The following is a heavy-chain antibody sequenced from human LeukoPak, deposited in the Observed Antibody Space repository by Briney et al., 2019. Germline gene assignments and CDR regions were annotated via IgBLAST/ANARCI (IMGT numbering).Heavy chain of an antibody. J-gene: IGHJ5*02. V-gene: IGHV4-59*01. Sequence: PSETLSLTCTVSGGSISSYYWSWIRQPPGKGLEWIGYIYYSGSTNYNPSLKSRVTISVDTSKNQFSLNLNSVTAADTAVYYCAREGDKYANWFDTWGQGTLVTVSS. D-gene: IGHD2-8*01. CDR3: AREGDKYANWFDT. CDR2: IYYSGST. CDR1: GGSISSYY.